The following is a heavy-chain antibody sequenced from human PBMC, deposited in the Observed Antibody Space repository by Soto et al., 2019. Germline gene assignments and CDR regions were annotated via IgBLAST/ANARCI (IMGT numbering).Heavy chain of an antibody. V-gene: IGHV4-59*01. D-gene: IGHD2-15*01. CDR3: ARGHCSGGSCYFDY. CDR1: GGSISSYY. Sequence: SETLSLTCTVSGGSISSYYWSWIRRPPGKGLEWIGYIYYSGSTNYNPSLKSRVTISVDTSKNQFSLKLSSVTAADTAVYYCARGHCSGGSCYFDYWGQGTLVTVSS. CDR2: IYYSGST. J-gene: IGHJ4*02.